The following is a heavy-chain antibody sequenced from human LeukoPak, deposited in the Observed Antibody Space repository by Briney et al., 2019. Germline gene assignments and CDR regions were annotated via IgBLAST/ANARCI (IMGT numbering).Heavy chain of an antibody. Sequence: LTGGSLRLSCAASGFTFSSYGMHWVRQAPGKGLEWVAVIWYDGSNKYYADSVKGRFTISRDNSKNTLYLQMNSLRAEDTAVYYCQGYYGSGSYYPLDYWGQGTLVTVSS. J-gene: IGHJ4*02. CDR2: IWYDGSNK. D-gene: IGHD3-10*01. CDR3: QGYYGSGSYYPLDY. V-gene: IGHV3-33*01. CDR1: GFTFSSYG.